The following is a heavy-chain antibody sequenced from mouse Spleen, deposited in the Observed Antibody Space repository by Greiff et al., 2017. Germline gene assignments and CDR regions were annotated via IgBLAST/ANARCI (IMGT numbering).Heavy chain of an antibody. CDR3: AREGPYGNYFDY. J-gene: IGHJ2*01. Sequence: EVKLMESGPGLVKPSQTVSLTCTVTGISITTGNYRWSWIRQFPGNKLEWIGYIYYSGTITYNPSLTSRTTITRDTSKNQFFLEMNSLTAEDTATYYCAREGPYGNYFDYWGQGTTLTVSS. D-gene: IGHD2-1*01. CDR2: IYYSGTI. CDR1: GISITTGNYR. V-gene: IGHV3-5*02.